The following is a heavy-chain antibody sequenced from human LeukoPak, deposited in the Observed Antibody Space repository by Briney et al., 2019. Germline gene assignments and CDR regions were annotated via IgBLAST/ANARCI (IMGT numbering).Heavy chain of an antibody. D-gene: IGHD1-26*01. CDR1: GYTFTGYY. Sequence: ASVKVSCKASGYTFTGYYMHWVRQAPGQGLEWMGIINPSGGSTSYAQKFQGRVTMTRDTSTSTVYMELSSLRSEDTAVYYCARAILVGAVTLRYFDLWGRGTLVTVSS. V-gene: IGHV1-46*01. CDR3: ARAILVGAVTLRYFDL. J-gene: IGHJ2*01. CDR2: INPSGGST.